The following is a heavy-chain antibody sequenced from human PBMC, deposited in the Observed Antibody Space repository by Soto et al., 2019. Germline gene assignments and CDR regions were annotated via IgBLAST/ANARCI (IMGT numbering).Heavy chain of an antibody. Sequence: EVQLLESGGGLVPPGGSLRLSCAASGFTFSNSAMSWVRQAPGKGLEWVSAIGGRGGSTYYADSVKGRFTISRDDSKNTLYLQMSSLRAEDTALYYCAKDTGRGGGSVFDYWGQGTLVTVSS. CDR3: AKDTGRGGGSVFDY. J-gene: IGHJ4*02. CDR1: GFTFSNSA. V-gene: IGHV3-23*01. CDR2: IGGRGGST. D-gene: IGHD2-15*01.